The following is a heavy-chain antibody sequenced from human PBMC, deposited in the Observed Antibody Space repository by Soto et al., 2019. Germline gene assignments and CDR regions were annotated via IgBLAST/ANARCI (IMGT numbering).Heavy chain of an antibody. Sequence: QVQLVQSGAEVKKPGSSVKVSCKASGGTFSSYAISWVRQAPGQGLEWMGGIIPIFGTANYAQKFQGRVPIPADESTSTAYMELSSLRSEDTAVYYCARDGYYYDSSGYYYYFDYWGQGTLVTVSS. CDR3: ARDGYYYDSSGYYYYFDY. J-gene: IGHJ4*02. CDR1: GGTFSSYA. CDR2: IIPIFGTA. D-gene: IGHD3-22*01. V-gene: IGHV1-69*12.